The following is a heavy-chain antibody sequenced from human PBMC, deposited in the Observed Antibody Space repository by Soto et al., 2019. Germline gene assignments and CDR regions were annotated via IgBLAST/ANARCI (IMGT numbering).Heavy chain of an antibody. Sequence: GGSLRLSCAASGFTFSSYGMHWVRQAPGKGLEWVAVISYDGSNKYYADSVKGRFTISRDNSKNTLYLQMNSLRAEDTAVYYCAKDGKVYYDILTVYYSWFDPWGQGTLVTVS. J-gene: IGHJ5*02. CDR3: AKDGKVYYDILTVYYSWFDP. D-gene: IGHD3-9*01. CDR2: ISYDGSNK. V-gene: IGHV3-30*18. CDR1: GFTFSSYG.